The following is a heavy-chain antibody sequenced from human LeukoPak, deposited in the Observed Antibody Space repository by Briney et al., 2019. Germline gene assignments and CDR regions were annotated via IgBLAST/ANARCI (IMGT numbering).Heavy chain of an antibody. CDR3: AKDIHGDDEGASFFDY. D-gene: IGHD4-17*01. CDR2: ISSSSSYI. CDR1: GFTFSSYS. V-gene: IGHV3-21*04. Sequence: GGSLRLSCAASGFTFSSYSMNWVRQAPGKGLEWVSSISSSSSYIYYADSVKGRFTISRDNAKNSLYLQMNSLRAEDTAVYYCAKDIHGDDEGASFFDYWGQGTLVTVSS. J-gene: IGHJ4*02.